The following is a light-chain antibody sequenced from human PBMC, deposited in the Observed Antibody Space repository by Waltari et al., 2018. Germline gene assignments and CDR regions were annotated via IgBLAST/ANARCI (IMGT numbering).Light chain of an antibody. CDR1: QSVSYTASNKHY. Sequence: DIVMTQSPDSLAVSLGERATINCKSSQSVSYTASNKHYLAWYQQKPGQPPKLIIYWASNRESGFPDRFSGSGSGTDFTLTISRLQAEDVSVYYCQQYYTTPLTCGGGTKVEI. CDR3: QQYYTTPLT. J-gene: IGKJ4*01. V-gene: IGKV4-1*01. CDR2: WAS.